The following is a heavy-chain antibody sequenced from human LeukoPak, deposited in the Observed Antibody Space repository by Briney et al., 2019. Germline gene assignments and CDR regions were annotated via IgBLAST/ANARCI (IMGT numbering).Heavy chain of an antibody. Sequence: SGTLSLTCAVSGGSISSSNWWSWIRQPPGKGLEWIGEIYHSGSTNYNPSLKSRVTISVDTSKNQFSLKLSSVTAADTAVYYCARDQMVRGFPYYYYMDVWGKGTTVTISS. V-gene: IGHV4-4*02. CDR2: IYHSGST. CDR1: GGSISSSNW. D-gene: IGHD3-10*01. CDR3: ARDQMVRGFPYYYYMDV. J-gene: IGHJ6*03.